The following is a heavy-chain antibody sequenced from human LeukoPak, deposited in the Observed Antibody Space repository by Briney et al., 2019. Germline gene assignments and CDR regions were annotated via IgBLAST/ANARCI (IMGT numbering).Heavy chain of an antibody. V-gene: IGHV1-2*02. CDR3: ARGQYYYDSSGPAAKFDY. J-gene: IGHJ4*02. Sequence: ASVNVSCKASGYSFNVYYIHWVRQAPGQGLEWMGWINPSSGGTNYAQKFQGRVTMTRDTSISTAYMELNRLRSDDTALYYCARGQYYYDSSGPAAKFDYWGQGTLVTVSS. CDR1: GYSFNVYY. D-gene: IGHD3-22*01. CDR2: INPSSGGT.